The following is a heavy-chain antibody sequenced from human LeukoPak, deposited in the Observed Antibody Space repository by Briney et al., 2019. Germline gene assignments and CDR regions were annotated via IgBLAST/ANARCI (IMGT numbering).Heavy chain of an antibody. CDR1: GFTFDDYA. J-gene: IGHJ4*02. CDR3: ARRVGATTFDY. CDR2: ISWNSGSI. V-gene: IGHV3-9*01. Sequence: GRSLRLSCAASGFTFDDYAMHWVGQAPGKGLEWVSGISWNSGSIGYADSVKGRFTISRDNAKNSLYLQMNSLRAEDTALYYCARRVGATTFDYWSQGTLVTVSS. D-gene: IGHD1-26*01.